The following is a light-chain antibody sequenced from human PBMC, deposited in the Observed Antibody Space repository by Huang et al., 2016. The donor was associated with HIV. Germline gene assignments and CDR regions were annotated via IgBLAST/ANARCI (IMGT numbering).Light chain of an antibody. CDR3: HQYNNWLLS. J-gene: IGKJ4*01. Sequence: EIVMTQSPATLSVSPGKRVTLSCRANRSVSTHLDWYQQRQGQAPRLLIDGSSTRAPGIPARFSGSGSGTDFSLTISSLQSEDFALYYCHQYNNWLLSFGGGTRV. CDR1: RSVSTH. CDR2: GSS. V-gene: IGKV3-15*01.